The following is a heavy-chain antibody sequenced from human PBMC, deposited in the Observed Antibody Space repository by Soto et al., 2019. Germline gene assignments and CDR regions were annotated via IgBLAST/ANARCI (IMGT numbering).Heavy chain of an antibody. J-gene: IGHJ3*02. V-gene: IGHV3-7*03. D-gene: IGHD6-19*01. CDR3: ARVLGGQWLAYNAFDI. CDR1: GFTFSSYW. CDR2: IKQDGSEK. Sequence: LRLSCAASGFTFSSYWMSWVRQAPGKGLEWVANIKQDGSEKYYVDSVKGRFTISRDNAKNSLYLQMNSLRAEDTAVYYCARVLGGQWLAYNAFDIWGQGTMVTVSS.